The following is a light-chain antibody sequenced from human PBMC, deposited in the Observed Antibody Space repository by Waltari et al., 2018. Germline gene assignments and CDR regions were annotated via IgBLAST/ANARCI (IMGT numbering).Light chain of an antibody. CDR2: DVS. Sequence: QSALTQPASVSGSPGQSITISCTGTSRDVGGYAYVSWYQQHPGKAPKLMIYDVSNRPSGVSNRFSGSKSGNTASLTISGLQADDEADYYCGSYTSSITLVFGGGTKLTVL. J-gene: IGLJ2*01. CDR3: GSYTSSITLV. V-gene: IGLV2-14*03. CDR1: SRDVGGYAY.